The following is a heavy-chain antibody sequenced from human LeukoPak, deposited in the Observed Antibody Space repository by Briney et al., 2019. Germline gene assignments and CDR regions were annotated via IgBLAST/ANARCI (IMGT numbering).Heavy chain of an antibody. CDR1: GGSFSSYY. D-gene: IGHD6-13*01. Sequence: SETLSLTCAVYGGSFSSYYWSWLRQPPGKGLEWIGEIHHSGSTNYNPSLKSRVTISADTSKNPFSLKLSSVTAADTAVYYCARVLYSSSTYYYYLYMDVWGKGTTVTVSS. J-gene: IGHJ6*03. CDR2: IHHSGST. V-gene: IGHV4-34*01. CDR3: ARVLYSSSTYYYYLYMDV.